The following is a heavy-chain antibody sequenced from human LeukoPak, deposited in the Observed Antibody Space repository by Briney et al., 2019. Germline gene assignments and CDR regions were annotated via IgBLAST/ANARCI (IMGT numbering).Heavy chain of an antibody. J-gene: IGHJ4*02. V-gene: IGHV1-18*01. CDR3: AKDLVVVPAARWGLSAHSFDY. CDR2: ISAYNGNT. CDR1: GYTFTSYG. Sequence: ASVKVSCKASGYTFTSYGISWVRQAPGQGLEWMGWISAYNGNTNYAQKLQGRVTMTTDTSTSTAYMELRSLRSDDTAVYYCAKDLVVVPAARWGLSAHSFDYWGQGTLVTVSS. D-gene: IGHD2-2*01.